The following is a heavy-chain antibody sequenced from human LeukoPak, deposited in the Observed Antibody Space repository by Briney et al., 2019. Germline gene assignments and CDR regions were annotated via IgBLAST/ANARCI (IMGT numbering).Heavy chain of an antibody. CDR3: ARGSITAAGILDS. CDR1: GGSVTSYY. V-gene: IGHV4-59*02. J-gene: IGHJ4*02. CDR2: IYYSGST. Sequence: PSETLSLTCTVSGGSVTSYYWSWTRQPPGKGLEWIGYIYYSGSTNYNPSLKSRVTISVDTSKNQFSLKLSSVTAADTAVYYCARGSITAAGILDSWGQGTLVTVSS. D-gene: IGHD6-13*01.